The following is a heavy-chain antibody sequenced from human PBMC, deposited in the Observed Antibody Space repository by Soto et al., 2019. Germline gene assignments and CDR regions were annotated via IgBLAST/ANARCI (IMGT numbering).Heavy chain of an antibody. Sequence: ASGTMSLTSPVSGHSLSSRYHWGWLRPHPWKGLEWIGGIYHSVSTYYNPSLKSRVTISVDTSKNQFSLKLSSVTAADTAVDYCATEIVGASLGWFDPWGQGTLVTISS. CDR2: IYHSVST. D-gene: IGHD1-26*01. V-gene: IGHV4-38-2*01. CDR1: GHSLSSRYH. J-gene: IGHJ5*02. CDR3: ATEIVGASLGWFDP.